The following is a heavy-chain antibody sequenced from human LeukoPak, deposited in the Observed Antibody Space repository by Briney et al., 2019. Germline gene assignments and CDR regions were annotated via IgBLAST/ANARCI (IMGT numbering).Heavy chain of an antibody. Sequence: SETLSLTCTVSGSSISSSSYYWGWIRQPPGEGLEWIGSIYYSGSTYYNPSLKSRVTISVDTSKNQFSLKLSSVTAADTAVYYCARGGMVRGVIVYMDVWGKGTTVTISS. V-gene: IGHV4-39*07. CDR2: IYYSGST. D-gene: IGHD3-10*01. CDR3: ARGGMVRGVIVYMDV. CDR1: GSSISSSSYY. J-gene: IGHJ6*03.